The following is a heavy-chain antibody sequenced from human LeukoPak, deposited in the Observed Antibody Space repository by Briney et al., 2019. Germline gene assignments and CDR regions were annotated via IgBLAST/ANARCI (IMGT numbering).Heavy chain of an antibody. CDR2: ISDSGESP. D-gene: IGHD2-2*01. CDR3: AVLYSSTSCSRPGCAFDI. Sequence: GGSLRLSCAASGFTFSSYAMSWVRQAPGKGLEWLSLISDSGESPSDADSAKGRFTISRDNSKNTLYLQMNSLRAEDTAVYYCAVLYSSTSCSRPGCAFDIWGQGTMVTVSS. CDR1: GFTFSSYA. V-gene: IGHV3-23*01. J-gene: IGHJ3*02.